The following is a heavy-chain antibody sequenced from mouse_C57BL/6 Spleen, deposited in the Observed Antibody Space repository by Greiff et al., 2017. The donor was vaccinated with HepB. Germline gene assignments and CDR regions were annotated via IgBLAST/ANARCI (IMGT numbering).Heavy chain of an antibody. CDR1: GFTFSSYA. Sequence: EVKLMESGEGLVKPGGSLKLSCAASGFTFSSYAMSWVRQTPEKRLEWVAYISSGGDYIYYADTVKGRFTISRDNARNTLYLQMSSLKSEDTAMYYCTRATVVARDYAMDYWGQGTSVTVSS. CDR2: ISSGGDYI. J-gene: IGHJ4*01. D-gene: IGHD1-1*01. CDR3: TRATVVARDYAMDY. V-gene: IGHV5-9-1*02.